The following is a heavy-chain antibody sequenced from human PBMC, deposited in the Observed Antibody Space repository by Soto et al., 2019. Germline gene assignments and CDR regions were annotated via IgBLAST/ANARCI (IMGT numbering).Heavy chain of an antibody. D-gene: IGHD4-17*01. Sequence: LSLTCTVSGGSISSGDYYWSWIRQPPGKGLEWIGYIYYSGSTYYNPSLRSRLTISVDTSKNQFSLKLSSVTAADTAVYCCARLGPTTVPTSYFTGNYNGMDVWGQGTTVTVSS. CDR1: GGSISSGDYY. CDR3: ARLGPTTVPTSYFTGNYNGMDV. V-gene: IGHV4-30-4*01. CDR2: IYYSGST. J-gene: IGHJ6*02.